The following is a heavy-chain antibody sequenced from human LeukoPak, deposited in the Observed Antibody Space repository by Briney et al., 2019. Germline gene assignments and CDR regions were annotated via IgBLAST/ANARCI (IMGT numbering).Heavy chain of an antibody. D-gene: IGHD3-9*01. CDR2: ISGSGGST. Sequence: GGSLRLSCAASGFTFSSYAMSWVRQAPGKGLEWVSAISGSGGSTYYADSVKGRFTISRDNSKNTLYLQMNSLRAEDTAVYYCAKDGIRYFDWLLEVDYWGQGTLVTVSS. V-gene: IGHV3-23*01. J-gene: IGHJ4*02. CDR3: AKDGIRYFDWLLEVDY. CDR1: GFTFSSYA.